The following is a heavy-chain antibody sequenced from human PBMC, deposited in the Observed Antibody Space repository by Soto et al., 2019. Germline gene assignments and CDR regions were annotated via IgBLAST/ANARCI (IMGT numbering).Heavy chain of an antibody. CDR2: ISSNSNYK. D-gene: IGHD3-22*01. CDR1: GFTFSDYY. Sequence: GRSLRLSCAASGFTFSDYYMSWIRQAPGKGLEWISYISSNSNYKNNADSVRGRFTISRDNAKNSLYLQMNGLRAEDTAVYYCARARGYYHTSGSDSWGQGTLVTVSS. V-gene: IGHV3-11*06. J-gene: IGHJ4*02. CDR3: ARARGYYHTSGSDS.